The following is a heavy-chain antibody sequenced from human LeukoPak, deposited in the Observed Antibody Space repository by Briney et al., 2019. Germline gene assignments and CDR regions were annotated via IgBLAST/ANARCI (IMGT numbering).Heavy chain of an antibody. CDR3: ARDQEGFDY. J-gene: IGHJ4*02. Sequence: ASVKVSCKASGGTFISYAISWVRQAPGQGLEWMGMIYPRDGSTSYAQKFQGRVTVTRDTSTSTVHMELSGLRSEDTAVYYCARDQEGFDYWGQGTLVTASS. V-gene: IGHV1-46*01. CDR2: IYPRDGST. CDR1: GGTFISYA.